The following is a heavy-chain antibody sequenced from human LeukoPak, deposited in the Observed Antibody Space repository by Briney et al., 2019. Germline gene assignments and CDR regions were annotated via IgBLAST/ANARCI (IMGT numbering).Heavy chain of an antibody. D-gene: IGHD2-15*01. CDR2: IYSGGST. Sequence: PGGSLRPSCAASRFTVSSNYMSWVRQAPGKGLEWVSVIYSGGSTYYADSVEGRFTISRDNSKNTLYLQMNSLRAEDTAVYYCAGGYCSGGSCIDAFDIWGQGTMVTVSS. V-gene: IGHV3-66*01. CDR1: RFTVSSNY. CDR3: AGGYCSGGSCIDAFDI. J-gene: IGHJ3*02.